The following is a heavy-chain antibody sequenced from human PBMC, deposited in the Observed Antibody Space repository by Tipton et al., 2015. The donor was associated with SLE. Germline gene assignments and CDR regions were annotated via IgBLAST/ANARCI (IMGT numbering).Heavy chain of an antibody. CDR2: IYHSGNT. J-gene: IGHJ5*02. V-gene: IGHV4-38-2*01. D-gene: IGHD3-3*01. Sequence: TLSLTCAVSGYAISSGYYWGWIRQPPGKGLEWIGSIYHSGNTYYNPSLKSRVTISVDTSKNQLSLKLSSVTAADTAVYYCARKSGYPNNWFDPWGQGTLVTVSS. CDR3: ARKSGYPNNWFDP. CDR1: GYAISSGYY.